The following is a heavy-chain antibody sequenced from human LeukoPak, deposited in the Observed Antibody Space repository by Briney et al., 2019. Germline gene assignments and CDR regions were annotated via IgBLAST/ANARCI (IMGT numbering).Heavy chain of an antibody. CDR2: INHSVST. Sequence: PSETLSLTCAVYGGSFSGYYWSWIRQPPGKGLEWIGEINHSVSTNYNPSLKRRVTISVDTSKNQFSLKLSSVTAADTAVYYCARASQTYYFDYWGQGTLVTVSS. D-gene: IGHD6-6*01. V-gene: IGHV4-34*01. CDR3: ARASQTYYFDY. CDR1: GGSFSGYY. J-gene: IGHJ4*02.